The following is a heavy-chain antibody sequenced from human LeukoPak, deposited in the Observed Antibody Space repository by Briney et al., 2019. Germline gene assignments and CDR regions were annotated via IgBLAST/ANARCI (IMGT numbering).Heavy chain of an antibody. CDR3: ARGKLRPGYYYYMDV. J-gene: IGHJ6*03. V-gene: IGHV4-59*01. Sequence: SETLSLTCAVYGGSFSGYYWSWIRQPPGKGLEWIGYIYYSGSTNYNPSLKSRVTISVDTSKNQFSLKLSSVTAADTAVYYCARGKLRPGYYYYMDVWGKGTTVTISS. CDR1: GGSFSGYY. D-gene: IGHD3-10*01. CDR2: IYYSGST.